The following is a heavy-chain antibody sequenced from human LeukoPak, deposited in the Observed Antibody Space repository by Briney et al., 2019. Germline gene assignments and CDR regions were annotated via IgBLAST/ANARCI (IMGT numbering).Heavy chain of an antibody. CDR3: ARDPAYYYDSSGSYFDY. J-gene: IGHJ4*02. CDR1: GYTFTSYG. Sequence: ASVKVSCKASGYTFTSYGISWVRQAPGQGLEWMGWINTYNGNTNYAQKLQGRVTMTTDTSTSTAYMELRSLRSDDTAMYYCARDPAYYYDSSGSYFDYWGQGTLVTVSS. D-gene: IGHD3-22*01. CDR2: INTYNGNT. V-gene: IGHV1-18*01.